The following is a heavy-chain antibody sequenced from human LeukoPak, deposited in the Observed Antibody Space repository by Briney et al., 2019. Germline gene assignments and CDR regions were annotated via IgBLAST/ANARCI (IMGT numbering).Heavy chain of an antibody. J-gene: IGHJ4*02. CDR3: AKTYRAYNYYDSSGPSYYFDY. Sequence: PGGSLRLSCAASGFTFSSYAMSRVRQAPGKGLEWVSAISGSGGSTYYTDSVKGRFTISRDNSKNTLYLQMNSLRAEDTAVYYCAKTYRAYNYYDSSGPSYYFDYRGQGTLVTVSS. V-gene: IGHV3-23*01. CDR1: GFTFSSYA. D-gene: IGHD3-22*01. CDR2: ISGSGGST.